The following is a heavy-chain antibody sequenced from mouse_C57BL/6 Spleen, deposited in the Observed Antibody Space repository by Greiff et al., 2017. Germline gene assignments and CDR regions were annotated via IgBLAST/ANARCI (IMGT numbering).Heavy chain of an antibody. J-gene: IGHJ1*03. CDR2: IYPGSGST. V-gene: IGHV1-55*01. D-gene: IGHD1-1*01. CDR1: GYTFTSYW. Sequence: QVQLQQSGAELVKPGASVKMSCKASGYTFTSYWITWVKQRPGQGLEWIGDIYPGSGSTNYNEKFKSKATLTVDTSSSTAYMQLSSLTSEDSAVYYCARSETTVEWYFDVWGTGTTVTVSS. CDR3: ARSETTVEWYFDV.